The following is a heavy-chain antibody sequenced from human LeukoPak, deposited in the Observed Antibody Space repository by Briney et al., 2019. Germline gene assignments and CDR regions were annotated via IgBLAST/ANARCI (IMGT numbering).Heavy chain of an antibody. D-gene: IGHD6-6*01. J-gene: IGHJ5*02. V-gene: IGHV1-18*01. CDR1: GYSFTTYG. CDR3: ARDSVAVRPGWFDP. Sequence: GASVKVSCKASGYSFTTYGVNWVRQAPGQGLEWTGWISAYNGNTKYAQKFQGRVTMTTDTSTSTAYMELRSLRPDDTAVYYCARDSVAVRPGWFDPWGQGTLVTVSS. CDR2: ISAYNGNT.